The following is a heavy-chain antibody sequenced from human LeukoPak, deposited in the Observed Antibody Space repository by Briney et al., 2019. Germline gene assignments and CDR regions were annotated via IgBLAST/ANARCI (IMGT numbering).Heavy chain of an antibody. CDR1: GFTFDDYA. V-gene: IGHV3-9*03. CDR2: ISWISGSI. Sequence: GRSLRLSCAASGFTFDDYAMHWVRQAPGKGLEWVSGISWISGSIGYADSVKGRFTISRDNAKNSLYLQMNSLRAEDMALYYCAKDKWPFGIAVALGPFDYWGQGTLVTVSS. CDR3: AKDKWPFGIAVALGPFDY. D-gene: IGHD6-19*01. J-gene: IGHJ4*02.